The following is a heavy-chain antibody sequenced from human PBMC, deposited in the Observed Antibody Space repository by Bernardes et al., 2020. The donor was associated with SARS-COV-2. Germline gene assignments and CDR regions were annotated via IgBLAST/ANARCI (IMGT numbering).Heavy chain of an antibody. D-gene: IGHD6-19*01. Sequence: GGSLRLSCAASGITFSDYYMSWIRQAPGKGLEWVSYISASGTTMYYADSVKGRFTISRDNAKNSLFLQMNSLRAEDTAVYYCAGAMAGKNSFDSWGQGTLITVSS. CDR1: GITFSDYY. V-gene: IGHV3-11*01. CDR3: AGAMAGKNSFDS. J-gene: IGHJ4*02. CDR2: ISASGTTM.